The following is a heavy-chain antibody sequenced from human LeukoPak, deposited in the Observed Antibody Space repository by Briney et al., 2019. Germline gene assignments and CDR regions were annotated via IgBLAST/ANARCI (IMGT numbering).Heavy chain of an antibody. Sequence: GGSLRLSCAASGFTFSSYSMNWVRQAPGKGLEWVSSISSSSSYIYYADSVKGRFTISRDNAKNSLYLQMNSLRAEDTAVYYCARGSGSSGYYYVMADYWGQGTLVTVSS. J-gene: IGHJ4*02. CDR2: ISSSSSYI. V-gene: IGHV3-21*01. CDR3: ARGSGSSGYYYVMADY. CDR1: GFTFSSYS. D-gene: IGHD3-22*01.